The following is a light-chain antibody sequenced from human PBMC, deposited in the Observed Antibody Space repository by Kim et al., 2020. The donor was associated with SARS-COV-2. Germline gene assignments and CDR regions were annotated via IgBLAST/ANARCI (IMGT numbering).Light chain of an antibody. CDR1: NIESRP. V-gene: IGLV3-21*04. J-gene: IGLJ2*01. Sequence: VAPGKTARITCGGNNIESRPVHWYQQKPGQAPVLVIYYDDDRPSGIPERFSGSTSGNTATLTISRVEAGDEADYYCQVWDSSSDHPFGGGTQLTVL. CDR2: YDD. CDR3: QVWDSSSDHP.